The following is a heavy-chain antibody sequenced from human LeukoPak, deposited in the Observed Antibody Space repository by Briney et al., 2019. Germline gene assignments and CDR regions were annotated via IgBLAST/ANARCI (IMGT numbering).Heavy chain of an antibody. D-gene: IGHD3-22*01. CDR1: GFTFSSYW. CDR3: AKNYYGSSGLFDY. CDR2: IKQDGSEK. V-gene: IGHV3-7*01. Sequence: PGGSLRLSCAASGFTFSSYWMSWVRQAPGKGLEWVANIKQDGSEKYYVDSVKGRFTISRDNAKNSLHLQMNSLRAEDTAVYYCAKNYYGSSGLFDYWGQGTLVIVSS. J-gene: IGHJ4*02.